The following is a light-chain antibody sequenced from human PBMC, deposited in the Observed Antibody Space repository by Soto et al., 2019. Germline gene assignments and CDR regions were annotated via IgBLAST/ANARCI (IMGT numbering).Light chain of an antibody. CDR3: QQYGTSPQT. V-gene: IGKV3-20*01. Sequence: EIAWTQDPATLSLSLGERATLSCRSSQSVSSSYLAWYRQKPGQAPRLLIYDASSRATGIPDRFTGSGSGTDFTLIITRLEPEDFAVYYCQQYGTSPQTFGQGSKVDI. J-gene: IGKJ1*01. CDR2: DAS. CDR1: QSVSSSY.